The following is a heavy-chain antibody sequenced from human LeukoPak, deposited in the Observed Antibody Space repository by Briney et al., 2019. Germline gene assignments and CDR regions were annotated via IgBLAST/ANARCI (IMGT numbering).Heavy chain of an antibody. D-gene: IGHD2-8*01. Sequence: GGSLRLSCAASGFTFSSYGMHWVRQAPGKGLEWGAVISYDRSNRYYADSVKGRFTISRDNSKNTLYLQMNSLRAEDTAVYYCAKDQGSEWSYFDYWGQGTLVTVSS. V-gene: IGHV3-30*18. CDR3: AKDQGSEWSYFDY. CDR1: GFTFSSYG. CDR2: ISYDRSNR. J-gene: IGHJ4*02.